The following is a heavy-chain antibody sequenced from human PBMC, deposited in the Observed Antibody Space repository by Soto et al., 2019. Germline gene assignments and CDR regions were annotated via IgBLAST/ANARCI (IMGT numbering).Heavy chain of an antibody. Sequence: ASVKVSCKASGYTFTSYGISWVLQAPGQGLEWMGWISAYNGNTNYAQKLQGRVTMTTDTSTSTAYMELRSLRSDDTAVYYCARRVNDILTGYRYYFDYWGQGTLVTVSS. D-gene: IGHD3-9*01. CDR3: ARRVNDILTGYRYYFDY. CDR1: GYTFTSYG. V-gene: IGHV1-18*04. CDR2: ISAYNGNT. J-gene: IGHJ4*02.